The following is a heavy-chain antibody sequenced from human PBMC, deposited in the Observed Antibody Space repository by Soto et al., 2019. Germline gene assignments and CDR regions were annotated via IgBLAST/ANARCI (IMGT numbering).Heavy chain of an antibody. D-gene: IGHD2-15*01. Sequence: HVELQESGPGLVKPSETLSLTCNVSGDSIGRGGYYWSWIRQHPGKGLEWLGHIYYSGTTFYNPSLKRRITMSVDRSHNQFSLKLSSVTAADTAVYYCTRVDYSGGSCYSLDYWGQGTLVTVSS. CDR1: GDSIGRGGYY. J-gene: IGHJ4*02. V-gene: IGHV4-31*03. CDR2: IYYSGTT. CDR3: TRVDYSGGSCYSLDY.